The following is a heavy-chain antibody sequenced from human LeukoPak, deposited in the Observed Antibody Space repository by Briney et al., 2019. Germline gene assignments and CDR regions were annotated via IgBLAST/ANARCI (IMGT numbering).Heavy chain of an antibody. D-gene: IGHD4-17*01. Sequence: SETLSLTCAVSADSFSSHYWTWIRQSPGTGLEWIGYISYIGSTNYNPSLKSRVTISIDTSKNQFSLKLRSVTAADTAVYYCTRDLVTVTKGFDIWGQGTMVSVSS. V-gene: IGHV4-59*11. CDR1: ADSFSSHY. J-gene: IGHJ3*02. CDR2: ISYIGST. CDR3: TRDLVTVTKGFDI.